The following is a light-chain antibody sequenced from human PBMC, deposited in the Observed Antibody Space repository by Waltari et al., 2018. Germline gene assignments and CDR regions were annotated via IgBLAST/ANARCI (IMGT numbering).Light chain of an antibody. J-gene: IGKJ1*01. CDR1: QSISSN. CDR3: QQYNNWPPWT. V-gene: IGKV3-15*01. Sequence: RASQSISSNLAWYQQKPGQAPSLLIYDASTRATDIPARFSDSGSGTEFTLTISSLQSEDFAVYFCQQYNNWPPWTFGQGTKVEIK. CDR2: DAS.